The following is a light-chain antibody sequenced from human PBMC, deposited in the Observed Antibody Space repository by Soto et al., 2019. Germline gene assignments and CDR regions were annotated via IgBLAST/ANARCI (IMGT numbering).Light chain of an antibody. CDR2: RTF. V-gene: IGKV3-20*01. CDR3: QQYDTSPPT. CDR1: QTIASRY. J-gene: IGKJ5*01. Sequence: EIVLTQSPGTLSLSPGERATLSCRASQTIASRYLAWYQHQPGQSPRLLIYRTFARAPGIPDRFSGGGSGTDFTLTMSRLEREDFAVYYCQQYDTSPPTFGQGTRRDIK.